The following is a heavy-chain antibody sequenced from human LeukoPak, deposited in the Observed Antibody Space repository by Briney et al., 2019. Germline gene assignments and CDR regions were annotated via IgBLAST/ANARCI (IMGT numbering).Heavy chain of an antibody. CDR1: GYTVTSYY. CDR2: INPSGGST. V-gene: IGHV1-46*01. Sequence: ASVKVSCKASGYTVTSYYMHWVRQAPGQGLEWMGIINPSGGSTSYAQKFQGRVTMTRDTSTSTVYMELSSLRSEDTAVYYCARDPDDIAVAGMEVDYWGQGTLVTVSS. CDR3: ARDPDDIAVAGMEVDY. J-gene: IGHJ4*02. D-gene: IGHD6-19*01.